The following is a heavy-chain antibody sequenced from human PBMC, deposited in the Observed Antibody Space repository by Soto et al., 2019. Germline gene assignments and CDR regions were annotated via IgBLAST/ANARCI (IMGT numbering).Heavy chain of an antibody. J-gene: IGHJ6*02. V-gene: IGHV1-69*06. CDR2: IIPFYDKA. D-gene: IGHD3-10*01. CDR1: GGTFTNYA. CDR3: ARGYRELYYYAMDV. Sequence: QVELVQSGVEVKKPGSSLKVSCKASGGTFTNYAFNWVRQAPGQGLVWMGGIIPFYDKANYAEKFLGRVTITADKSTTTAYMELSSLTSDDTAVYFCARGYRELYYYAMDVWGRGTPVIVSS.